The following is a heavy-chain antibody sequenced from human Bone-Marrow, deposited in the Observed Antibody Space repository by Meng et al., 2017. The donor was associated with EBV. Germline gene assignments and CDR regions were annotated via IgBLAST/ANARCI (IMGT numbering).Heavy chain of an antibody. Sequence: QVQLLLAGAELKRPWSSCKCSCKASVGTFSSYAISWVRQAPGQGLEWMGGIIPIFGTANYAQKFQGRVTITADESTSTAYMELSSLRSEDTAVYYCARDSDILTGPGGYWGQGTLVTVSS. CDR2: IIPIFGTA. CDR3: ARDSDILTGPGGY. V-gene: IGHV1-69*01. J-gene: IGHJ4*02. CDR1: VGTFSSYA. D-gene: IGHD3-9*01.